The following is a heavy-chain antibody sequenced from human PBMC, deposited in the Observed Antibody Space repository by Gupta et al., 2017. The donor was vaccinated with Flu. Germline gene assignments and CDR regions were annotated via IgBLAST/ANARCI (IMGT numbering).Heavy chain of an antibody. CDR3: AKDEPWDYNFDF. V-gene: IGHV3-23*01. D-gene: IGHD1-7*01. Sequence: EVHPLDSGGGLVQPGGSLRLSCAAPGFSFCSYAMRWVSQATGEGLELVSFISGSGGRTDYAHSVKGRFTICRDNSKKTLYLRMKSLRAEDTAVYYCAKDEPWDYNFDFWGQGTLVTVSS. CDR1: GFSFCSYA. J-gene: IGHJ4*02. CDR2: ISGSGGRT.